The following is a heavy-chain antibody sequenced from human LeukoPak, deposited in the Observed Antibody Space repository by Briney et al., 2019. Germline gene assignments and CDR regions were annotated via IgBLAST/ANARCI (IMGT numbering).Heavy chain of an antibody. CDR2: ISSTSSYI. Sequence: PGGSLRLSCAASGFIISRYSMNWVRQAPEKGLEWVSFISSTSSYIYYADSVKGRFTISRDNAKNSLYLQMNSLRAEDTAVYYCVYDSSRETDIWGQGTMVTVSS. CDR1: GFIISRYS. V-gene: IGHV3-21*01. D-gene: IGHD3-22*01. CDR3: VYDSSRETDI. J-gene: IGHJ3*02.